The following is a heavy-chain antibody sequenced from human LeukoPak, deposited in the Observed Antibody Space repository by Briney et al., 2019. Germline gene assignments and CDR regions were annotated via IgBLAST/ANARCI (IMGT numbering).Heavy chain of an antibody. J-gene: IGHJ4*02. V-gene: IGHV4-61*01. Sequence: PSETLSLTCTVSGGSVSSGSYYWSWIRQPPGKGLEWIGYFYYSGSTNYNPSLKSRVTISLDTSKNQFSLRLSSVTAADTAVYYCARDSSPSVLAFWGQGTLVTVSS. D-gene: IGHD6-6*01. CDR2: FYYSGST. CDR1: GGSVSSGSYY. CDR3: ARDSSPSVLAF.